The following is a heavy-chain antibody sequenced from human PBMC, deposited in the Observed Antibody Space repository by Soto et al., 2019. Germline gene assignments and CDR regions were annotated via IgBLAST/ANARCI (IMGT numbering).Heavy chain of an antibody. CDR2: IRSKAYGGTT. V-gene: IGHV3-49*03. D-gene: IGHD2-2*01. CDR3: TRYTSTSRSYYFAMDL. CDR1: GFTFGDYA. J-gene: IGHJ6*02. Sequence: PGGSLRLSCTGSGFTFGDYAMSWSRQAPGKGLEWVGVIRSKAYGGTTESAASVKGRFTISRDDSRSIAYLQMNSLQSEDTGVYYCTRYTSTSRSYYFAMDLWGHGTTVTVSS.